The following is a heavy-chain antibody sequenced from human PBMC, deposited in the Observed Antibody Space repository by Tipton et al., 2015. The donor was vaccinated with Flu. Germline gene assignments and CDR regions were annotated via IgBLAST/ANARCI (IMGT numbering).Heavy chain of an antibody. V-gene: IGHV4-59*01. CDR3: ARGHSYGYWPPSY. J-gene: IGHJ4*02. CDR1: GGSISSYY. D-gene: IGHD5-18*01. Sequence: LRLSCTVSGGSISSYYWSWIRQPPGKGLEWIGYIYYSGSTNYNPSLKSRVTISVDTSKNQFSLKLSSVTAADTAVYYCARGHSYGYWPPSYWGQGTLVTVSS. CDR2: IYYSGST.